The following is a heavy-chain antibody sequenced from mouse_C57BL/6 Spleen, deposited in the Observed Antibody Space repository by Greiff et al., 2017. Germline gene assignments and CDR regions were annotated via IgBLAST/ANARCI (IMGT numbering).Heavy chain of an antibody. J-gene: IGHJ3*01. D-gene: IGHD2-1*01. CDR3: ASYYGNYDGIFAY. Sequence: DVHLVESGGGLVQPGGSLSLSCAASGFTFTDYYMSWVRQPPGKALEWLGFIRNKANGYTTEYSASVKGRFTISRDNSQSILYLQMNALRAEDSATYYCASYYGNYDGIFAYWGQGTLVTVSA. CDR2: IRNKANGYTT. CDR1: GFTFTDYY. V-gene: IGHV7-3*01.